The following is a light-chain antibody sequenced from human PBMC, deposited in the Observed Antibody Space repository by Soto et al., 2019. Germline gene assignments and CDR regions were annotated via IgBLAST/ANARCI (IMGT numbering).Light chain of an antibody. V-gene: IGLV2-14*01. CDR2: EVS. J-gene: IGLJ1*01. CDR3: CSPTTTSTLV. CDR1: SSDVGGYNY. Sequence: QSALTQPASVSGSPGQSIAISCTGTSSDVGGYNYVSWYQQHPGKAPKLMLYEVSARPSGVSSRFSGSKSGSTASLTIYGLQAEDEGDYYCCSPTTTSTLVFGTGTKLTVL.